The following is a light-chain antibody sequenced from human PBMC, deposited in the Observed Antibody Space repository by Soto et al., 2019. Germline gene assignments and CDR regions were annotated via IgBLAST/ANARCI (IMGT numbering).Light chain of an antibody. J-gene: IGLJ2*01. CDR2: EVS. CDR1: SSDVGSYNL. CDR3: CSYAGSRTFVV. Sequence: QSALTQPASVSGSPEQSITISCTGTSSDVGSYNLVSWYQQYPGKAPKLMIYEVSKRPSGVSNRFSGSKSGNTASLTISGLQAEDEADYYCCSYAGSRTFVVFGGGTKLTVL. V-gene: IGLV2-23*02.